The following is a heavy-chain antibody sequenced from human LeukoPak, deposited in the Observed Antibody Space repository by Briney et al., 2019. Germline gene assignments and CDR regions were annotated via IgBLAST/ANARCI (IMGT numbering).Heavy chain of an antibody. J-gene: IGHJ4*02. V-gene: IGHV4-38-2*01. CDR3: ARVRGYTTVAGRGHFDY. D-gene: IGHD6-19*01. CDR2: IYHSGST. Sequence: SETLSLTCAVSGYSISSGYYWGWIRQLPGKGLEWIGSIYHSGSTYYNPSLKSRVTISVDTSKNQFSLKLSSVTAADTAVYYCARVRGYTTVAGRGHFDYWGQGTLVTVSS. CDR1: GYSISSGYY.